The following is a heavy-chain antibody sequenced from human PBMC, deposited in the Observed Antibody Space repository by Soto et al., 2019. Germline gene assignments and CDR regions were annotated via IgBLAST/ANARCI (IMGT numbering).Heavy chain of an antibody. V-gene: IGHV3-30*18. CDR2: ISYDGSNK. CDR1: GFPFSIYG. CDR3: AKSYPSYYYDSSGYQDY. D-gene: IGHD3-22*01. J-gene: IGHJ4*02. Sequence: GGSLRLSCAASGFPFSIYGMHWVRQAPGKGLEWVAFISYDGSNKYYADSVKGRFTISRDNSKNTLYLQMNSLRAEDTAVYYCAKSYPSYYYDSSGYQDYWCQGTLFTVSS.